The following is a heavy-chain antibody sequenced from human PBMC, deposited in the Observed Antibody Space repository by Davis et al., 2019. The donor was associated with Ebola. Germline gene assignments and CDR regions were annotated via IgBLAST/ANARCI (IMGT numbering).Heavy chain of an antibody. CDR1: GLTFSSYA. V-gene: IGHV3-23*01. Sequence: PGGSLRLSCAASGLTFSSYAMSCVRQAPGKGLEWVSAISGSCGSTYYADSVKGRFTISRDNSKNTLYLQMNSLRAEDTDVYYCATDVRATTNFDYWGQGTLVTVSS. J-gene: IGHJ4*02. CDR2: ISGSCGST. D-gene: IGHD1-26*01. CDR3: ATDVRATTNFDY.